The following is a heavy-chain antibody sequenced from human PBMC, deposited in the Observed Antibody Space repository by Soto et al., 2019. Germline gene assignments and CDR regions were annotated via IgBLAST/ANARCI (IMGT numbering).Heavy chain of an antibody. V-gene: IGHV3-30*18. Sequence: GGSLRLSCAASGFTFSSYGMHWVRQAPGKGLEWVAVISYDGSNKYYADSVKGRFTISRDNSKNTLYLQMNSLRAEDTAVYYCAKDQALVVVVAATYVFDYWGQGTLVTVSS. CDR1: GFTFSSYG. J-gene: IGHJ4*02. CDR2: ISYDGSNK. CDR3: AKDQALVVVVAATYVFDY. D-gene: IGHD2-15*01.